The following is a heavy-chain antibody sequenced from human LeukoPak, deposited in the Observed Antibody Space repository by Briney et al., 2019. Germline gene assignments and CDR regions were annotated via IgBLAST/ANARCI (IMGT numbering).Heavy chain of an antibody. V-gene: IGHV4-59*01. CDR1: GGSLSSYY. Sequence: SGTLSLTCTVSGGSLSSYYWSWVRQPPGKGLEWSGYIYYSGSTHYKPSLKSRVTMSVDTSKNRFSLKLSSVTAADTAVYYCARVDGRYYYGSGSYSLALDAFDIWGQGTMVTVSS. CDR3: ARVDGRYYYGSGSYSLALDAFDI. D-gene: IGHD3-10*01. J-gene: IGHJ3*02. CDR2: IYYSGST.